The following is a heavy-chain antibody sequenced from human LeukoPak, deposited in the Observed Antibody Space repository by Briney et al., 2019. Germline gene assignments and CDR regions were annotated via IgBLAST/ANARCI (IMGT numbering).Heavy chain of an antibody. CDR2: IYTSGST. J-gene: IGHJ6*02. CDR3: ATTMVRGASYYYGMDV. V-gene: IGHV4-4*07. CDR1: GGSISSYY. Sequence: PSETLSLTCTVSGGSISSYYWSWIRQPAGKGLEWIGRIYTSGSTNYNPSLKSRVTMSVDTSKNQFSLKLSSATAADTAVYYCATTMVRGASYYYGMDVWGQGTTVTVSS. D-gene: IGHD3-10*01.